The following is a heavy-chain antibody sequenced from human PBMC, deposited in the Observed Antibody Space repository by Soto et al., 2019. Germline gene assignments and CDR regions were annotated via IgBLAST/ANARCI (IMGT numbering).Heavy chain of an antibody. V-gene: IGHV4-31*03. Sequence: SETLSLTCTVSGGSISSGGYYWSWIRQHPGKGLEWIGYIYYSGSTYYNPSLKSRVTISVDTSKNQFSLKLSSVTAADTAVYYCARDLGDYIWGSLDNLPGAFDIWGQGTMVTVSS. J-gene: IGHJ3*02. CDR1: GGSISSGGYY. CDR3: ARDLGDYIWGSLDNLPGAFDI. D-gene: IGHD3-16*01. CDR2: IYYSGST.